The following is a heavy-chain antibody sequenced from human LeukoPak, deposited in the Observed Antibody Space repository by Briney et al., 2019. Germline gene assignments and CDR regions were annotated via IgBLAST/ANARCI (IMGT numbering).Heavy chain of an antibody. V-gene: IGHV3-30*02. CDR2: IRYDGSNK. CDR1: GFTFSDHY. J-gene: IGHJ4*02. CDR3: ATITIVATPFDY. Sequence: GGSLRLSCAASGFTFSDHYMHWVRQAPGKGLEWVAFIRYDGSNKYYADSVKGRFTISRDNSKNTLYLQMNSLRAEDTAVYYCATITIVATPFDYWGQGTLVTVSS. D-gene: IGHD5-12*01.